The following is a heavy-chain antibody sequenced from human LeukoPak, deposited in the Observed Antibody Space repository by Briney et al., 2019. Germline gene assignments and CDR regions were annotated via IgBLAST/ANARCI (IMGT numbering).Heavy chain of an antibody. V-gene: IGHV6-1*01. Sequence: SQTLSLTCAISGDSVSSNSAAWNWIRQSPSRGLEWLGRTYYRSKWYNDYAVSVKSRITINPDTSKNQFSLQLNSVTPEDTAVYYCASGERSYGSGSYSLHYFDYWGQGTLVTVSS. J-gene: IGHJ4*02. D-gene: IGHD3-10*01. CDR1: GDSVSSNSAA. CDR3: ASGERSYGSGSYSLHYFDY. CDR2: TYYRSKWYN.